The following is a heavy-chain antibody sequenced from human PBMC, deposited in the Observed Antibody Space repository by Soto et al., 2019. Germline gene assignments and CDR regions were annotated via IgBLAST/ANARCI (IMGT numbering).Heavy chain of an antibody. J-gene: IGHJ4*02. Sequence: QLQLQESGPGLVKPSETLSLTCSVSGGSVSGGSFDSSGHYWGWIRQPPGKGLEWIGSIYYRGTTYYNPSLKSRVTISVDKSKNQFSLEVRSVTASDTAVYYCASNEEYYFDYWGQGTLVTVSS. V-gene: IGHV4-39*01. CDR1: GGSFDSSGHY. CDR3: ASNEEYYFDY. CDR2: IYYRGTT.